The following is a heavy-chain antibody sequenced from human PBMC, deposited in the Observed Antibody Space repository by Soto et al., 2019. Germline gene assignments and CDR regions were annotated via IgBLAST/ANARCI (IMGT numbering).Heavy chain of an antibody. J-gene: IGHJ4*02. CDR3: AKEKPTTTCFVS. V-gene: IGHV3-23*01. D-gene: IGHD1-1*01. CDR1: GFSFSSYP. CDR2: ISGSGTNT. Sequence: SGGSLRLSCVASGFSFSSYPMTWVRQAPGKGLEWVSVISGSGTNTYYAESVKGRFTISRDSSQNTLYLQMNSLRAEDTAVYYCAKEKPTTTCFVSWRQGTLVTVSS.